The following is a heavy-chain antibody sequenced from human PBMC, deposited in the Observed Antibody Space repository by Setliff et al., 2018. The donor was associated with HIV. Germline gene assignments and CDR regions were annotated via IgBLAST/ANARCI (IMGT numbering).Heavy chain of an antibody. CDR2: IYYGGNT. V-gene: IGHV4-59*11. J-gene: IGHJ5*02. CDR3: ARESLRRVSRYFLNWFDP. D-gene: IGHD3-9*01. CDR1: AGSISSHY. Sequence: PSETLSLTCTVSAGSISSHYWSWIRQPPGKGLEWIGNIYYGGNTNYNPSLKSRVTISVDQSKNQFSLKLSSVTAADTAVYYCARESLRRVSRYFLNWFDPWGQGTLVTVSS.